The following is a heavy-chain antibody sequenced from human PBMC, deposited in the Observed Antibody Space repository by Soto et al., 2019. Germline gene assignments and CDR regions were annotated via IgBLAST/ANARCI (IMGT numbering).Heavy chain of an antibody. J-gene: IGHJ4*02. V-gene: IGHV3-21*04. D-gene: IGHD6-13*01. CDR1: GFTFSRYT. CDR3: ARGTYRSKTDFDY. CDR2: ISSSSSGTI. Sequence: GGSLRLSCAASGFTFSRYTIDWVRQAPGKGLEWVASISSSSSGTISYANSVKGRFTISRDNAQNSLSLQMTSLRAEDTAVYYCARGTYRSKTDFDYWGQGTLVTVSS.